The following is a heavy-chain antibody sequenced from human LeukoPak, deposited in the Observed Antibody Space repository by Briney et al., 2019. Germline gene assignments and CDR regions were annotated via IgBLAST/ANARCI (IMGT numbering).Heavy chain of an antibody. V-gene: IGHV3-30*02. Sequence: GGSLRLSCAASGFTFSSYGMHWVRQAPGKGLEWVAFIRYDGSNKYYADSVKGRFTISRDNSKNTLYLQMNSLRAEDTAVYYCAKDVVGAIAGAFDIWGQGTMVTVSS. CDR3: AKDVVGAIAGAFDI. CDR1: GFTFSSYG. J-gene: IGHJ3*02. CDR2: IRYDGSNK. D-gene: IGHD1-26*01.